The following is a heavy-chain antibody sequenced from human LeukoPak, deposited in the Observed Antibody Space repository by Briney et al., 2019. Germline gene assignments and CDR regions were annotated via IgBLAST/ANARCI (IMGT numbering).Heavy chain of an antibody. D-gene: IGHD7-27*01. CDR2: ISYSGTN. J-gene: IGHJ5*02. CDR1: GDSVSSSSYY. CDR3: ASLGTLRS. V-gene: IGHV4-39*01. Sequence: SETLSLTCTVSGDSVSSSSYYWVWIRQPPGKGLEWIGSISYSGTNYNNPSLKSRVSISIDTSKNQFSVKLTSVTAADTAMYYCASLGTLRSWGQGTLVTVSS.